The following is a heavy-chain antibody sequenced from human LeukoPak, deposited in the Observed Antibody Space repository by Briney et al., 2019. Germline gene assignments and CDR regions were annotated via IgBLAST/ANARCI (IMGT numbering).Heavy chain of an antibody. J-gene: IGHJ4*02. CDR2: IYYSGGT. V-gene: IGHV4-59*08. Sequence: PSETLSLTCTVSGGSISSYYRSWIRQPPGKGLEWIGYIYYSGGTNYNPSLKSRVTISVDTSKNQFSLKLSSVTAADTAVYYCARLGFSNSGSYLAPSDYWGQGTLVTVSS. CDR1: GGSISSYY. CDR3: ARLGFSNSGSYLAPSDY. D-gene: IGHD1-26*01.